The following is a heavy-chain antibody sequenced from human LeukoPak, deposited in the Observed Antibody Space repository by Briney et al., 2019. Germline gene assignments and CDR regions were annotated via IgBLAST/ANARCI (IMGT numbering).Heavy chain of an antibody. D-gene: IGHD3-22*01. J-gene: IGHJ4*02. CDR3: ARGPYDSSGYYSYYFDY. CDR2: ISASNGNT. Sequence: ASVKVSCKASGYSFSSYGITWVRQAPGQGLEWLGWISASNGNTNYAQKLQGRVTMTTDTSTSTAYMELRSLRSDDTAVYYCARGPYDSSGYYSYYFDYWGQGTLVTVSS. V-gene: IGHV1-18*01. CDR1: GYSFSSYG.